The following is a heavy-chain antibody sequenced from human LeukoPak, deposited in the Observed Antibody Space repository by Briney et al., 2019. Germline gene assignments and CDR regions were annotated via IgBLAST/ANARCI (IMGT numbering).Heavy chain of an antibody. D-gene: IGHD1-26*01. V-gene: IGHV3-23*01. CDR1: GFAFTTFA. CDR2: ITSSGDKT. CDR3: ARHSGAPDV. J-gene: IGHJ6*02. Sequence: GESLRLSCVASGFAFTTFAMNWVRQAPGKGLEWVSTITSSGDKTYNVDSVKGRFTISRDNSKNTLFLQMNSLRAEDTAVYYCARHSGAPDVWGQGTTVTVSS.